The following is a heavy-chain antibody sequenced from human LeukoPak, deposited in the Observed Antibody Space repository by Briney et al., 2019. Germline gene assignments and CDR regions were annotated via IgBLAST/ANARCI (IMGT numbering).Heavy chain of an antibody. CDR3: AAVAGRTEYYFDY. CDR1: GGTFSSYA. Sequence: GASVKVSCKASGGTFSSYAISWVRQAPGQGLEWMGGIIPIFGTANYAQKFQGRVTITADESTSTAYMELSSLRSEDTAVHYCAAVAGRTEYYFDYWGQGTLVTVSS. D-gene: IGHD6-19*01. V-gene: IGHV1-69*13. J-gene: IGHJ4*02. CDR2: IIPIFGTA.